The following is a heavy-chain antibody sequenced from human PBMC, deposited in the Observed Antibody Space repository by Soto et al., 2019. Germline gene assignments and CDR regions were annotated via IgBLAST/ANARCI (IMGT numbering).Heavy chain of an antibody. J-gene: IGHJ6*02. CDR2: IIPIFGTA. Sequence: ASVKVSCKASGGTFSSYAISWVRQAPGQGLEWMGGIIPIFGTANYAQKFQGRVTITADESTSTAYMELSSLRSEDTAVYYCARGLGVVVPAAKGLYYYGMDVWG. V-gene: IGHV1-69*13. CDR1: GGTFSSYA. D-gene: IGHD2-2*01. CDR3: ARGLGVVVPAAKGLYYYGMDV.